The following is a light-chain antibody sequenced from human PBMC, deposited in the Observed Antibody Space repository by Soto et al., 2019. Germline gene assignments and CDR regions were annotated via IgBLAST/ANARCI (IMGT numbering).Light chain of an antibody. V-gene: IGLV2-23*02. J-gene: IGLJ2*01. CDR1: SSDVGSHNF. CDR3: CSYAGTTTWV. Sequence: QSALTQPASVSGSPGQSITISCTGTSSDVGSHNFVSWYQQRPGKAPKLMIFEVTKRPQGVSSRFSASKSGNTASLTISGVQAEDEADYYCCSYAGTTTWVFGGGTKLTVL. CDR2: EVT.